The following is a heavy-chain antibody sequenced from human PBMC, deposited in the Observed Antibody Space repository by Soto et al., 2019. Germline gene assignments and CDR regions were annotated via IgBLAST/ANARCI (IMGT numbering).Heavy chain of an antibody. CDR2: INAANGNT. D-gene: IGHD2-15*01. CDR1: GYTFTNNA. CDR3: ARDQGLCSGGSCWGYFDY. Sequence: AASVKVSRKASGYTFTNNAIHWVRQAPGQRLEWMGWINAANGNTKYSQKFQGRVTITRDTSASTAYMELSSLRSEDTAVYYCARDQGLCSGGSCWGYFDYWGQGTRVIVSS. V-gene: IGHV1-3*01. J-gene: IGHJ4*02.